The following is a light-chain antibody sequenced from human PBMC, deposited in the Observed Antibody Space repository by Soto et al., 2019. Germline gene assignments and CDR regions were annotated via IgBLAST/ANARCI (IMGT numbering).Light chain of an antibody. CDR3: SSYTTSTTVV. CDR2: DVA. J-gene: IGLJ2*01. Sequence: QSALTQPASVCGSPGQSITISFTGTTNDIGAYNYVSWYQQHPGKAPKLIIHDVASRPSGVSARFSGSKSANTASLTISGLQAEDEADYYCSSYTTSTTVVFGGGTKVTVL. CDR1: TNDIGAYNY. V-gene: IGLV2-14*03.